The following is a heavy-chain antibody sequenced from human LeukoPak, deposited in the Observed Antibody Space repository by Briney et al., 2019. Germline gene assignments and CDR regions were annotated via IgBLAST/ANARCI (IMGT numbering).Heavy chain of an antibody. Sequence: ASVKVSCKASGYTFTGYYMHWVRQAPGQGLEWMGWINPSSGGTNYAQKFQGRVTMTRDTSISTAYMELSRLRSDDTAVYYCARAEVTNYYYYYGMDVWGQGTTVTVSS. CDR3: ARAEVTNYYYYYGMDV. D-gene: IGHD4-17*01. V-gene: IGHV1-2*02. CDR2: INPSSGGT. CDR1: GYTFTGYY. J-gene: IGHJ6*02.